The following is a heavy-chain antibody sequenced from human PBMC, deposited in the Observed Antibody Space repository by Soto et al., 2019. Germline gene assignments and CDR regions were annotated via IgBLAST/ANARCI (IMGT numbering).Heavy chain of an antibody. D-gene: IGHD6-25*01. CDR2: IYPGDSDS. Sequence: PGESLKISCKCSGYSFTSYWIGWVRQMPGKGLEWIGVIYPGDSDSRYSPSFQGQVTISADKYISTAYLQWTSLKASDTAMYYCGRLGAAAGHQSGMEVWGQGTTVTVSS. V-gene: IGHV5-51*01. CDR1: GYSFTSYW. CDR3: GRLGAAAGHQSGMEV. J-gene: IGHJ6*02.